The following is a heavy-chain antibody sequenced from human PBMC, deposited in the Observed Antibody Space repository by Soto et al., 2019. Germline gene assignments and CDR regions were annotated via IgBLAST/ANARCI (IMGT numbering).Heavy chain of an antibody. V-gene: IGHV3-7*01. D-gene: IGHD3-16*01. CDR3: VGALTYEVPYYYYGMDV. J-gene: IGHJ6*02. CDR1: GFSFSTYL. Sequence: GGSLRLSCAASGFSFSTYLMSWVRQAPGKGLEWVANIKQGGNEKFYVDSVKGRFTISRDNDKKSLYLQMDSLRVEDTAVYYCVGALTYEVPYYYYGMDVWGQGTTVTVS. CDR2: IKQGGNEK.